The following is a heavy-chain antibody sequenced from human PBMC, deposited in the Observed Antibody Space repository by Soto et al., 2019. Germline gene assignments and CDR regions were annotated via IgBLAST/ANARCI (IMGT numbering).Heavy chain of an antibody. CDR2: IYYSGST. Sequence: LSLTCTVSGGSISSSSYYWGWIRQPPGKGLEWIGSIYYSGSTYYNPSLKSRVTISVDTSKNQFSLKLSSVTAADTAVYYCARHVAVGYYYYYYGMDVWGQGTTVTVSS. CDR3: ARHVAVGYYYYYYGMDV. CDR1: GGSISSSSYY. J-gene: IGHJ6*02. D-gene: IGHD2-21*01. V-gene: IGHV4-39*01.